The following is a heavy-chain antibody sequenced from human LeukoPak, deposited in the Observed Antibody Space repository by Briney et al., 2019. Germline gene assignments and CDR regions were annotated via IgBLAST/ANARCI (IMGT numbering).Heavy chain of an antibody. Sequence: GRSLRLSCAASGFTFSSYGMHWVRQAPGKGLEWVSAISGSGGSTYYADSVKGRFTISRDNSKNTLYLQMNSLRAEDTAVYYCAREVSSYSGSWGAFDIWGQGTMVTVSS. D-gene: IGHD1-26*01. V-gene: IGHV3-NL1*01. CDR3: AREVSSYSGSWGAFDI. CDR1: GFTFSSYG. J-gene: IGHJ3*02. CDR2: ISGSGGST.